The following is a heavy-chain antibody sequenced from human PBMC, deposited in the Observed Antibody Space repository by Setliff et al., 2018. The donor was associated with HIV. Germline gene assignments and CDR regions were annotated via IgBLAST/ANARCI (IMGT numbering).Heavy chain of an antibody. CDR3: ARVNGGNSPYYFDS. J-gene: IGHJ4*02. D-gene: IGHD2-21*02. CDR2: ISAYNGNT. Sequence: ASVKVSCKASGYTFINYGISWVRHAPGQGLEWMGWISAYNGNTKYAQKSQGRVTITAHESTSTSSMELSSLGSEDTAVYYCARVNGGNSPYYFDSWGQGTLVTVSS. V-gene: IGHV1-18*01. CDR1: GYTFINYG.